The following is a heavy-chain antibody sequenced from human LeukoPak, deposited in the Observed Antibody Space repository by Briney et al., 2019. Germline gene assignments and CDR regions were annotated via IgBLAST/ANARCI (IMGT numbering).Heavy chain of an antibody. D-gene: IGHD3-3*01. CDR1: GFTVSSNY. V-gene: IGHV3-11*01. CDR3: AREKLPERITIFGVAPFDY. CDR2: ISSSGSTI. Sequence: PGGSLRLSCAASGFTVSSNYMSWVRQAPGKGLEWVSYISSSGSTIYYADSVKGRFTISRDNAKNSLYLQMNSLRAEDTAVYYCAREKLPERITIFGVAPFDYWGQGTLVTVSS. J-gene: IGHJ4*02.